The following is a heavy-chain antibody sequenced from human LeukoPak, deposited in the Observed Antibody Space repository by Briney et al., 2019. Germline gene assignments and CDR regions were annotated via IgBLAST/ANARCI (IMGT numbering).Heavy chain of an antibody. CDR1: GFTFSRYA. V-gene: IGHV3-23*01. D-gene: IGHD6-19*01. Sequence: GGSLRLSCAASGFTFSRYAMNWVRQAPGKGLEWVSHISGSGGSTYYADSVKGRFTISRDNSKNTLYLQMNSLRAEDTAVYYCAKDSLAVAGTDYWGQGTLVTVSS. J-gene: IGHJ4*02. CDR3: AKDSLAVAGTDY. CDR2: ISGSGGST.